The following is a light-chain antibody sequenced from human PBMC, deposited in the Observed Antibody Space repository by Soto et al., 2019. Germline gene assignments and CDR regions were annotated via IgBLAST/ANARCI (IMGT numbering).Light chain of an antibody. Sequence: EIVLTQSPGTLSLSPGERATLSCRASQSVSSSYLAWYQQKPGQAPRLLIYGASSSATGIPDRFSGSGSGTDFTLTISRLEPEDFVLYYCQHYSSSPLTFGGGTKVEIK. V-gene: IGKV3-20*01. CDR2: GAS. CDR3: QHYSSSPLT. CDR1: QSVSSSY. J-gene: IGKJ4*01.